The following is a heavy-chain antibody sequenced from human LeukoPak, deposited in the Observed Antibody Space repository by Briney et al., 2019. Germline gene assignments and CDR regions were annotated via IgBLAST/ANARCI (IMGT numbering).Heavy chain of an antibody. J-gene: IGHJ6*03. CDR1: GGSFSGYY. CDR2: INHSGST. D-gene: IGHD6-13*01. CDR3: ARASSIAAAGNYYYYYMDV. V-gene: IGHV4-34*01. Sequence: SETLSLTCAVYGGSFSGYYWSWIRQPPGKGLEWIGEINHSGSTNYNPSLKSRVTISVDTSKNQFSLKLSSVTAADTAVYYCARASSIAAAGNYYYYYMDVRGKGTTVTVSS.